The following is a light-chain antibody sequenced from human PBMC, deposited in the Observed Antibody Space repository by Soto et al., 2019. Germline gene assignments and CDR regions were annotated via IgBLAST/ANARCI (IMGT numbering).Light chain of an antibody. Sequence: SYELTQPPSVSVAPGQTARITCGGNNIRTKSVHWYQQKPGQAPVLVVCDDSDRPSGIPERFSGSNSGNTATLTISRVEAGDEADHFCQVWDSGSEHYVFGAGTKVTVL. CDR3: QVWDSGSEHYV. CDR2: DDS. V-gene: IGLV3-21*02. CDR1: NIRTKS. J-gene: IGLJ1*01.